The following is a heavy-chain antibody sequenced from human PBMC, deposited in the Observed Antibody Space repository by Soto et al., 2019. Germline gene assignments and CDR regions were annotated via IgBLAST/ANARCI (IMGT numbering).Heavy chain of an antibody. Sequence: ASVKVSCKASGYTFTSYSMHWVRQAPGQGLEWMGIINPSGGSTSYAQKFQGRVTMTRDTSTSIVYMELSSLKTEDTAVYYCITDSRTSSGPSMDVWGQGTTVTVSS. CDR3: ITDSRTSSGPSMDV. V-gene: IGHV1-46*01. D-gene: IGHD3-22*01. CDR1: GYTFTSYS. CDR2: INPSGGST. J-gene: IGHJ6*02.